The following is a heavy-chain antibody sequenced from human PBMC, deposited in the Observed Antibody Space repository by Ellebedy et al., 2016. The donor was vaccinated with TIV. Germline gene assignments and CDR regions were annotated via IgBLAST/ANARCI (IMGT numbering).Heavy chain of an antibody. J-gene: IGHJ6*04. D-gene: IGHD2-2*01. CDR2: ISAYNGNT. CDR1: CYTFSSYG. V-gene: IGHV1-18*01. Sequence: AASVKVSCKTSCYTFSSYGISWVRLAPGQGHEWHGWISAYNGNTNYAQKLQGRVTMTTDTSTNTAYMELRSLRSDDTAVYYCARDTSSRGYHYYYGMDGWGEGTTVTVSS. CDR3: ARDTSSRGYHYYYGMDG.